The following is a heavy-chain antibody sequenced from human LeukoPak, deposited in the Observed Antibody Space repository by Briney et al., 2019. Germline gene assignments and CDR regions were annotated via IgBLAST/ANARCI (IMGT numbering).Heavy chain of an antibody. V-gene: IGHV3-23*01. CDR2: ISGSGGEI. D-gene: IGHD6-6*01. J-gene: IGHJ5*02. CDR3: AKGGPFSTSSQKYFDP. CDR1: GFTVSSNY. Sequence: GGSLRLSCAASGFTVSSNYMNWVRQAPGKGLEWVSSISGSGGEIHYADSVKGRFTISRDNSKNTVYLQMNSLRDEDTAVFYCAKGGPFSTSSQKYFDPWGQGSLVIVS.